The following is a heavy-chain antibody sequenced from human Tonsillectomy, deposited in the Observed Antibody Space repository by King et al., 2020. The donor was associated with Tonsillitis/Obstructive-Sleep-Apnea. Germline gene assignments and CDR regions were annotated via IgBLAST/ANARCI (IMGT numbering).Heavy chain of an antibody. CDR1: GYSFTNYW. V-gene: IGHV5-10-1*03. D-gene: IGHD6-13*01. J-gene: IGHJ6*02. CDR3: ARHVIAAADGPPGMDV. CDR2: IDPSDSYT. Sequence: EQLVQSGAEVKKSGESLRISCKGSGYSFTNYWINWVRQMPGKGLEWMGRIDPSDSYTNYSPSFQGHVTISVDKSISTAYLQWSSLKASDTAMYYCARHVIAAADGPPGMDVWGQGTTVIVSS.